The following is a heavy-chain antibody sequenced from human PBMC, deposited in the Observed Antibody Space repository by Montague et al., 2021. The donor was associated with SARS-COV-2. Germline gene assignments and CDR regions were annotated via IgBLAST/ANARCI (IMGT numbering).Heavy chain of an antibody. J-gene: IGHJ4*02. D-gene: IGHD6-13*01. CDR3: ARDVGWYSSSWFVY. CDR2: IYYSGST. V-gene: IGHV4-31*03. Sequence: TLSLTCTVPGGSISSGGYYWSWIRQHPGKGLEWIGYIYYSGSTYYXPSLRSRVTISVDTSKNQFSLKLSSVTAADTAVYYCARDVGWYSSSWFVYWGQGTLVTVSS. CDR1: GGSISSGGYY.